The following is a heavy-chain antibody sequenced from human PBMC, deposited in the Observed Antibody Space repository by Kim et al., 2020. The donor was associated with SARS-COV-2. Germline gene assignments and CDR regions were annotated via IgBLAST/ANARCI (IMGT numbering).Heavy chain of an antibody. Sequence: GGSLRLSCAASGFTFSSYAMSWVRQAPGKGLEWVSAISGSGGSTYYADSVKGRFTISRDNSKNTLYLQMNSLRAEDTAVYYCAKVVNRPYGSGSSYYYYGMDVWGQGTTVTVSS. CDR3: AKVVNRPYGSGSSYYYYGMDV. D-gene: IGHD3-10*01. CDR2: ISGSGGST. J-gene: IGHJ6*02. CDR1: GFTFSSYA. V-gene: IGHV3-23*01.